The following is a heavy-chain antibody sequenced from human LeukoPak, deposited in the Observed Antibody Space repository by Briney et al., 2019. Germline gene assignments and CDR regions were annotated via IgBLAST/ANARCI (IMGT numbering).Heavy chain of an antibody. CDR1: GGSISSYY. D-gene: IGHD5-12*01. CDR3: AGDGFSGYCGMDV. J-gene: IGHJ6*02. V-gene: IGHV4-59*01. CDR2: THYSGNS. Sequence: SETLSLTCTVSGGSISSYYWSWIRQPPGKGLEWIAYTHYSGNSNYNPSLKSRVSISVDTSKNQFSLELNSVTAADTAVYYCAGDGFSGYCGMDVWGQGTTVTVSS.